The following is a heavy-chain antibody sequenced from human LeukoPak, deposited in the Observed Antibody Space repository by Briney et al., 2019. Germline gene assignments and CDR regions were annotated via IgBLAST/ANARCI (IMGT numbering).Heavy chain of an antibody. V-gene: IGHV4-30-2*01. D-gene: IGHD6-13*01. CDR3: GRGGIAAAASGVDY. Sequence: KPSQTLSLTCVVTGGSISSGGYSWRWIRQPPGKGLEWIGYIYQSGSTYYNPSLESRVPISVDRSKNQFSLKLSSVTAADTAVYYCGRGGIAAAASGVDYWGQGTLVTVSS. CDR1: GGSISSGGYS. J-gene: IGHJ4*02. CDR2: IYQSGST.